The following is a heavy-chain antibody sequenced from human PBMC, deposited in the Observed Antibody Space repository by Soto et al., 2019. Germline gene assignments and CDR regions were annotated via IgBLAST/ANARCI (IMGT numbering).Heavy chain of an antibody. CDR2: ISYDGSNK. CDR3: SRDLLGI. J-gene: IGHJ4*02. D-gene: IGHD2-15*01. CDR1: GFTFSSYA. Sequence: GGSLRLSCAASGFTFSSYAMHWVRQAPGKGLEWVAVISYDGSNKYYADSVKGRFTISRDNSKNTLYLQMNSLRAEDTAVYYCSRDLLGIWGQRTLVTVSS. V-gene: IGHV3-30-3*01.